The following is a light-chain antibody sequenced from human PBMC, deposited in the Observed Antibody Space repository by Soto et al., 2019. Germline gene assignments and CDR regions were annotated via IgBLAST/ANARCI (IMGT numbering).Light chain of an antibody. CDR2: DAY. Sequence: DIQMTQSPSTLSASVGDRVTITCRASQSISSWLAWYQQKPGKAPKLLIYDAYSLESGTPSRFSGRRSGTEFTLTIASVQPEDFATYYCQQSYKTPHTFGQGTKLE. V-gene: IGKV1-5*01. CDR3: QQSYKTPHT. J-gene: IGKJ2*01. CDR1: QSISSW.